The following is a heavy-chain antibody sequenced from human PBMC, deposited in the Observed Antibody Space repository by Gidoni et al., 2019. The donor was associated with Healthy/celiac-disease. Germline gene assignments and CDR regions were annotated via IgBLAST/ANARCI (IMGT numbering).Heavy chain of an antibody. CDR2: ISWDGGRT. CDR1: GFTFDDYT. J-gene: IGHJ4*02. CDR3: AKGSGSYDNYFDY. V-gene: IGHV3-43*01. D-gene: IGHD1-26*01. Sequence: EVQLLASGGVVVQPGGSLRLSCAASGFTFDDYTMHGVRQAPGKGLEWVALISWDGGRTYYADSVKGRCTISRDNSKNSLYLQMNSLITEDTALYYCAKGSGSYDNYFDYWGQGTLVTVSS.